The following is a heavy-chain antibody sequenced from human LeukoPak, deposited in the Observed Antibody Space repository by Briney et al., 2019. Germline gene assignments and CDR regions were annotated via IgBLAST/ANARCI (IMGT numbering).Heavy chain of an antibody. V-gene: IGHV1-18*01. CDR1: GYTFTSSG. J-gene: IGHJ6*02. Sequence: ASVKVSCKASGYTFTSSGISWVRQAPGQGLEWMGWISAYNGNTNYAQKLQGRVTMTTDTSTSTAYMELRSLRSDDTAVYYCARIKYSSSWYRYYHYYYGMDVWGQGTTVTVSS. CDR3: ARIKYSSSWYRYYHYYYGMDV. CDR2: ISAYNGNT. D-gene: IGHD6-13*01.